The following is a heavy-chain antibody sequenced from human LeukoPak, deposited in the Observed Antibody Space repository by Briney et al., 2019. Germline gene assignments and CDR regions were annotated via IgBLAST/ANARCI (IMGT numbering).Heavy chain of an antibody. Sequence: PGGSLRLSCAASGFAFSNYAMNWVRQAPGKGLEWVSGISGSGDSTFYADSVKGRFTISRDNSKNTLYLQMDSLRVEDTAVYYCARDWGYWGQGTLVTVSP. J-gene: IGHJ4*02. V-gene: IGHV3-23*01. D-gene: IGHD3-16*01. CDR2: ISGSGDST. CDR3: ARDWGY. CDR1: GFAFSNYA.